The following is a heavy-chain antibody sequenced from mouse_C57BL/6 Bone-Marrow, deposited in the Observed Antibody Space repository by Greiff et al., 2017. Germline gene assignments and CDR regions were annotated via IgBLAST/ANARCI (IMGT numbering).Heavy chain of an antibody. CDR1: GYTFTSYW. CDR2: IDPSDSYT. CDR3: AGVTTRYAMDY. Sequence: VKLQQPGAELVMPGASVKLSCKASGYTFTSYWMHWVKQRPGQGLEWIGEIDPSDSYTNYNQKFKGKSTLTVDKSSSTAYMRLSSLTSEDSAVYYCAGVTTRYAMDYWGQGTSVTVSS. J-gene: IGHJ4*01. D-gene: IGHD2-2*01. V-gene: IGHV1-69*01.